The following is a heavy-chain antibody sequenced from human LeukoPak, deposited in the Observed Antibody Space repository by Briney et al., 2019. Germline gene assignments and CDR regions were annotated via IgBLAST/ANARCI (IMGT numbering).Heavy chain of an antibody. J-gene: IGHJ4*02. CDR3: ARDDIAAAGTILDY. CDR1: GGSISSYY. V-gene: IGHV4-38-2*02. Sequence: SETLSLTCTVSGGSISSYYWSWIRQPPGKGLEWIGSIYHSGSTYYNPSLKSRVTISVDTSKNQFSLKLSSVTAADTAVYYCARDDIAAAGTILDYWGQGTLVTVSS. D-gene: IGHD6-13*01. CDR2: IYHSGST.